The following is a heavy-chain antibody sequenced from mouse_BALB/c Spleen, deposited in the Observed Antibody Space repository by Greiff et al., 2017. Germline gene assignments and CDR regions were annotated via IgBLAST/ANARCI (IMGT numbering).Heavy chain of an antibody. Sequence: QVQLQESGAELMKPGASVKISCKATGYTFSSYWIEWVKQRPGHGLEWIGEILPGSGSTNYNEKFKGKATFTADTSSNTDYMQLSSLTSEDSAVYYCATRGLRPRYFDDWGAGTTVTVSA. CDR2: ILPGSGST. J-gene: IGHJ1*01. V-gene: IGHV1-9*01. D-gene: IGHD1-2*01. CDR1: GYTFSSYW. CDR3: ATRGLRPRYFDD.